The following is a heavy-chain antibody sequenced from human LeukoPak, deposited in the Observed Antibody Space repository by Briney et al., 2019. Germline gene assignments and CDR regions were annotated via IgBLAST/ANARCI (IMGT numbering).Heavy chain of an antibody. CDR2: ITASSGTI. V-gene: IGHV3-48*04. D-gene: IGHD2-15*01. CDR3: ARDRDSYYYYYYMDV. Sequence: GGSLRLSCAASGFSISRSSMNWVRQAPGKGLEWVSYITASSGTIYYGDSVKGRFAISRDNAKNSLYLQMNSLRAEGTAVYYCARDRDSYYYYYYMDVWGKGTTVTVSS. CDR1: GFSISRSS. J-gene: IGHJ6*03.